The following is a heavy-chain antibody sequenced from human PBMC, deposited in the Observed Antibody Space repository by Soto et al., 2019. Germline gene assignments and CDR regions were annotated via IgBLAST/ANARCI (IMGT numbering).Heavy chain of an antibody. V-gene: IGHV4-31*03. CDR1: GGSISSGGYY. J-gene: IGHJ3*02. D-gene: IGHD2-15*01. CDR3: ARAPGGVVGVAAQPQDAFDI. Sequence: QVQLQESGPGLVKPSQTLSLTCTVSGGSISSGGYYWSWIRQHPGKGLEWIGYIYYSGSTYYNPSLKSRVTISVDTSKNHFSLKLSSVTAADTAVYYCARAPGGVVGVAAQPQDAFDIWGQGTMVTVSS. CDR2: IYYSGST.